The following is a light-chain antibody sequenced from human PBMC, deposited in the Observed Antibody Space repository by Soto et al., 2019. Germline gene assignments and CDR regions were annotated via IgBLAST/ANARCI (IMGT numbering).Light chain of an antibody. CDR1: QSISSN. CDR3: QQYNNWPKT. CDR2: GAS. V-gene: IGKV3-15*01. J-gene: IGKJ1*01. Sequence: EIVLTQSPGTLSLSPEERATLSCRASQSISSNLAWYQQKPGQAPRLLIYGASTRETGIPARFSGSGSGTEFTLTISSLQSEDFEVDYCQQYNNWPKTFGQGTQVDIK.